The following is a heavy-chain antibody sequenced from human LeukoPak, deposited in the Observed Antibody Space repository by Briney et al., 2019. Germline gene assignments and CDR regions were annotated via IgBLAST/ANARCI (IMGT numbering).Heavy chain of an antibody. J-gene: IGHJ3*02. D-gene: IGHD6-13*01. CDR2: IWYDGSNK. CDR1: RFTFSSYA. V-gene: IGHV3-30*02. CDR3: AKDHGGIAI. Sequence: GGSLRLSCAGSRFTFSSYAMHWVRQAPGKGLEWVALIWYDGSNKYYADSVKGRFTISRDNSKNTLYLQMNSLRAEDTAVYYCAKDHGGIAIWGQGTMVTVSS.